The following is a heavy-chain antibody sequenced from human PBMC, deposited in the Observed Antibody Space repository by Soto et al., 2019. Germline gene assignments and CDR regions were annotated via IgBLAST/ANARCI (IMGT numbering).Heavy chain of an antibody. CDR3: AIEGVSYDSGGYLIWAAFDI. V-gene: IGHV4-61*01. Sequence: PSETLSLTCTVSGGSVSSGSYYWSWIRQPPGKGLEWIGYIYYSGSTNYNPSLKSRVTISVDTSKNQFSLKLSSVTAADTAVYYCAIEGVSYDSGGYLIWAAFDIWGAGTMVTVSS. D-gene: IGHD3-22*01. J-gene: IGHJ3*02. CDR1: GGSVSSGSYY. CDR2: IYYSGST.